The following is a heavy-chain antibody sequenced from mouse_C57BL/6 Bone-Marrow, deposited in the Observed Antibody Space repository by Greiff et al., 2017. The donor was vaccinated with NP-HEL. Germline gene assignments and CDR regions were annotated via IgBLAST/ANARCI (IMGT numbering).Heavy chain of an antibody. J-gene: IGHJ4*01. CDR3: ARLGMVTTWSYAMDY. V-gene: IGHV1-54*01. CDR2: INPGSGGT. Sequence: QVQLKQSGAELVRPGTSVKVSCKASGYAFTNYLIEWVKQRPGQGLEWIGVINPGSGGTNYNEKFKGKATLTADKSSSTAYMQLSSLTSEDSAVYFCARLGMVTTWSYAMDYWGQGTSVTVSS. D-gene: IGHD2-2*01. CDR1: GYAFTNYL.